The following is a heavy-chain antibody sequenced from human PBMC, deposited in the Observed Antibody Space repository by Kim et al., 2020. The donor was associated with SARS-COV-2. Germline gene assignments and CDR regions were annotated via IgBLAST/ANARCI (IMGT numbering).Heavy chain of an antibody. Sequence: ADSVKGRFTISRDNAKNSLYLQMNSLRAEDTAVYYCARGGYSGYDYYFDYWGQGTLVTVSS. J-gene: IGHJ4*02. V-gene: IGHV3-11*05. CDR3: ARGGYSGYDYYFDY. D-gene: IGHD5-12*01.